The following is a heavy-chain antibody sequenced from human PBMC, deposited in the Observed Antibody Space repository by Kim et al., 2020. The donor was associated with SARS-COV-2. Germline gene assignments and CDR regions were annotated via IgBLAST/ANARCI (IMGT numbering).Heavy chain of an antibody. J-gene: IGHJ4*02. D-gene: IGHD3-9*01. V-gene: IGHV1-69*13. CDR1: GGTFSSYA. Sequence: SVKVSCKASGGTFSSYAISWVRQAPGQGLEWMGGIIPIFGTANYAQKFQGRVTITADESTSTAYMELSSLRSEDTAVYYCARSQVLTGHAMRGFDYWGQGTLVTVSS. CDR2: IIPIFGTA. CDR3: ARSQVLTGHAMRGFDY.